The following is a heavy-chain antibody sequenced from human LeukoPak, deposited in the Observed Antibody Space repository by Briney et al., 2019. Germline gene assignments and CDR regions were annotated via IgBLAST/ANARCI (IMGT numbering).Heavy chain of an antibody. Sequence: SETLSLTCTVSGGSISSSSYCWSWIRQPPGQGLVWIGSIYYSGSTYYNPSLKSRVTISVDTSKNQFSLSPSSVTAADTAGYYGASCAGDCYSTRCFDCWGPGTLVTASS. CDR1: GGSISSSSYC. V-gene: IGHV4-39*01. CDR3: ASCAGDCYSTRCFDC. J-gene: IGHJ5*01. D-gene: IGHD2-21*02. CDR2: IYYSGST.